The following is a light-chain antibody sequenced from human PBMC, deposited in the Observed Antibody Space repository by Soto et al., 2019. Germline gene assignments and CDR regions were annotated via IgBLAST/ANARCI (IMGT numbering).Light chain of an antibody. CDR3: AGWDASLRGFV. CDR1: SSNIGRDP. V-gene: IGLV1-44*01. CDR2: DNN. Sequence: QSALTQPPSASGTPGQRVTISCSGSSSNIGRDPVNWYQELPGTAPKLLIYDNNQRPSGVPDRFSGSKSGTSASLDISGIQSEDHADYFCAGWDASLRGFVFGTGTKVTV. J-gene: IGLJ1*01.